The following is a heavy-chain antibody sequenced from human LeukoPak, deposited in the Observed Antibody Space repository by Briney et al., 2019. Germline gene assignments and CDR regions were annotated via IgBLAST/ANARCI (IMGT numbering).Heavy chain of an antibody. CDR3: AREPGDSSGWSE. V-gene: IGHV3-21*01. D-gene: IGHD6-19*01. Sequence: KSGGSLRLSCAASGFTFTSYSMNWVRQAPGQGLEWVSSISSSSNYIYYADSVKGRFTISRDNAKNSLYLQMNSLRAEDTAVYYCAREPGDSSGWSEWGQGTLVTVSS. J-gene: IGHJ4*02. CDR1: GFTFTSYS. CDR2: ISSSSNYI.